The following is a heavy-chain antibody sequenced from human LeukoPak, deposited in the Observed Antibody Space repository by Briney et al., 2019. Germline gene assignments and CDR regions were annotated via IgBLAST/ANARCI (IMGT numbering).Heavy chain of an antibody. CDR1: GFTFSSYS. Sequence: GGSLRLSRAASGFTFSSYSMNWVRQAPGKGLEWVSSISSSSSYICYADSVKGRFTISRDNAKNSLYLQMNSLRAEDTAVYYCAKVNQWELFVVFDYWGQGTLVTVSS. D-gene: IGHD1-26*01. V-gene: IGHV3-21*01. J-gene: IGHJ4*02. CDR2: ISSSSSYI. CDR3: AKVNQWELFVVFDY.